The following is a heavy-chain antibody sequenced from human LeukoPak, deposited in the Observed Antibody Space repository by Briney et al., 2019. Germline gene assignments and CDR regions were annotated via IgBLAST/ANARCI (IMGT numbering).Heavy chain of an antibody. CDR1: GFTFNFYN. V-gene: IGHV3-48*01. CDR3: TRDLEY. Sequence: PGGSLRLSCAASGFTFNFYNMNWVRQAPGEGLEWISYISGSSSTVHYADSVKGRFTISRDNAENSLYLQMNSLRVEDTAVYYCTRDLEYWSQGVQVTVSS. J-gene: IGHJ4*02. CDR2: ISGSSSTV.